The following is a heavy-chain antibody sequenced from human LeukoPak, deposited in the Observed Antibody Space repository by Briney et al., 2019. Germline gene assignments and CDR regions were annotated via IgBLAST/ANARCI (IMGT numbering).Heavy chain of an antibody. CDR2: IIPILGIA. Sequence: SVKVSCKASGGTFSSYAISWVRQAPGQGLEWMGRIIPILGIANYAQKFQGRVTITADKSTSTAYMELTSLRSEDTAVYYCASTRGSSAAVYFDYWGQGTLVTVSS. V-gene: IGHV1-69*04. CDR1: GGTFSSYA. D-gene: IGHD6-13*01. CDR3: ASTRGSSAAVYFDY. J-gene: IGHJ4*02.